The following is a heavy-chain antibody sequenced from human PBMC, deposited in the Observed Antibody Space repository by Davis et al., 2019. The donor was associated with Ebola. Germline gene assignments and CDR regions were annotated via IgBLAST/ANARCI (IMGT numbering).Heavy chain of an antibody. CDR3: ARGVDYGERPPDY. Sequence: MPSETLSLTCTVSGASISSRSYYWGWIRQPPGKGLEWVGSFSYGDNTHYYNPSLRSRVTISVDTSKNQFFLKLSSVTAADTAVYYCARGVDYGERPPDYWGQGTLVTVSS. CDR1: GASISSRSYY. CDR2: FSYGDNTH. D-gene: IGHD4-17*01. V-gene: IGHV4-39*07. J-gene: IGHJ4*02.